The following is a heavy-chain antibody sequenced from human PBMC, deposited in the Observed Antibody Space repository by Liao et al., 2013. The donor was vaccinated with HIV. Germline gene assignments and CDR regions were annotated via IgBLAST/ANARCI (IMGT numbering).Heavy chain of an antibody. J-gene: IGHJ5*02. Sequence: QVQMQESGPGLVKPSETLSLTCTVSGGSISSYYWSWIRQPAGKGLEWIGRFYIRGSTNYNPSLKSRVTMSVDTSKNQISLKLSSVTAADTAVYYCARDPTITMIVVAPNWFDPSGRGNPGHR. CDR3: ARDPTITMIVVAPNWFDP. CDR2: FYIRGST. D-gene: IGHD3-22*01. CDR1: GGSISSYY. V-gene: IGHV4-4*07.